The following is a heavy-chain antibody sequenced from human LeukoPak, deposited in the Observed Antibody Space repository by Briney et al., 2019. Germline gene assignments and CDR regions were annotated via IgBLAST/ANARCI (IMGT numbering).Heavy chain of an antibody. D-gene: IGHD2-2*01. CDR2: ISGSGGST. Sequence: GSLRLSCAASGSTFGSYAMSWVRQAPGKGLEWVSAISGSGGSTYYADSVKGRFTISRDNSKNTLYLQMNSLRAEDTAVYYCAKDEDIVVVPAAIDYWGQETLVTVSS. J-gene: IGHJ4*02. CDR1: GSTFGSYA. CDR3: AKDEDIVVVPAAIDY. V-gene: IGHV3-23*01.